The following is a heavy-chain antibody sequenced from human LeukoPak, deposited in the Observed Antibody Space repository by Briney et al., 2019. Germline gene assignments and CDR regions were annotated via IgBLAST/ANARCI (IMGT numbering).Heavy chain of an antibody. CDR3: ARTRARGVTEAMDA. CDR1: GFIFSTYS. CDR2: ISSSSSAI. Sequence: GGSLRLSCAASGFIFSTYSMKWVRQAPGKGLEWVSYISSSSSAIYYADSVKGRFTILRDNAKNSLYLQMNSLRDEDTAVYYCARTRARGVTEAMDAWGQGTTVTVSS. V-gene: IGHV3-48*02. J-gene: IGHJ6*02. D-gene: IGHD3-10*01.